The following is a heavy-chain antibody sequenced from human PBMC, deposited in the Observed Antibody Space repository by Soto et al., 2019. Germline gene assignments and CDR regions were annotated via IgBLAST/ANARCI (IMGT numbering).Heavy chain of an antibody. CDR1: GGSFSGYY. CDR3: ATFPGGELQYY. J-gene: IGHJ4*02. D-gene: IGHD1-26*01. V-gene: IGHV4-34*01. CDR2: INHSGST. Sequence: SETLSLTCAVYGGSFSGYYWSWIRQPPGKGLEWIGEINHSGSTNYNPSLKSRVTISVDTSKNQFSLKLSSVTAADTAVYYCATFPGGELQYYWGQGTLVTVSS.